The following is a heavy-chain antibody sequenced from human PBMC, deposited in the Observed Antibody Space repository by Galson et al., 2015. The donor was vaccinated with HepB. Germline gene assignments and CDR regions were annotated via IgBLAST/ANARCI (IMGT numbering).Heavy chain of an antibody. D-gene: IGHD3-16*01. V-gene: IGHV5-51*03. Sequence: QSGAEVKKPGESLKISCKGSGYRFVNYWIGWVRQMPGKGLECMGIIYPGDSETRYSPSFQGQVTISVDKSISTIYLQWSSLQDSDSAMYYCARLGFGTNSPSNWFDPWGQGILVTVSS. J-gene: IGHJ5*02. CDR3: ARLGFGTNSPSNWFDP. CDR2: IYPGDSET. CDR1: GYRFVNYW.